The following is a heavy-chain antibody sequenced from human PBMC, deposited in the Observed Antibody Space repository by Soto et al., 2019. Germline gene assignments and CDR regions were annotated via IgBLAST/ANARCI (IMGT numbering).Heavy chain of an antibody. V-gene: IGHV1-2*04. CDR1: GYTFTVYY. CDR2: INPNSGGT. Sequence: ASVNVYCKASGYTFTVYYMHWVRQAPGQGLEWMGWINPNSGGTNYAQKFQGWVTMTRDTSISTAYMELSRLRSDDTAVYYCARSYYDSSGDAFDIWGQGTMVTVSS. D-gene: IGHD3-22*01. J-gene: IGHJ3*02. CDR3: ARSYYDSSGDAFDI.